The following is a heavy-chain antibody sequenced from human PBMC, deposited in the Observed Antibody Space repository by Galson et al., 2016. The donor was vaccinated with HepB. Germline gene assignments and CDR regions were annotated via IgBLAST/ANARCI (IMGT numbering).Heavy chain of an antibody. CDR2: LSSTSTLI. CDR1: GFSYSDYS. Sequence: SLRLSCAGSGFSYSDYSINWVRQAPGKGLEWVSYLSSTSTLIYYADSVKGRFTVSRDNAKNSLYLQMNSLRAEDTAVYYCVRDRHGYTYYGTIGIGYFDLWGRGTLVTVSS. V-gene: IGHV3-48*01. J-gene: IGHJ2*01. D-gene: IGHD3-10*01. CDR3: VRDRHGYTYYGTIGIGYFDL.